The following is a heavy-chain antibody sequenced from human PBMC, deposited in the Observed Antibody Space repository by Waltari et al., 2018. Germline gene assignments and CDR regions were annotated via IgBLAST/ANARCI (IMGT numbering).Heavy chain of an antibody. CDR1: GYTFTGYY. J-gene: IGHJ5*02. Sequence: QVQLVQSGAEVKKPGASVKVSCKASGYTFTGYYMHWVRQDPGQGLEWMGWINPNRGGTNYAQKFQGRVTMTRDTSISTAYMELSRLRSDDTAVYYCARGRRIAVANTWFDPWGQGTLVTVSS. D-gene: IGHD6-19*01. CDR2: INPNRGGT. V-gene: IGHV1-2*02. CDR3: ARGRRIAVANTWFDP.